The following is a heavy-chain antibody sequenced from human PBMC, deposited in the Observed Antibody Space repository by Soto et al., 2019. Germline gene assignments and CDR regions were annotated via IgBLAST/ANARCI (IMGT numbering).Heavy chain of an antibody. D-gene: IGHD3-16*01. CDR1: GYSFTDYY. CDR3: SRGRSPFTWS. Sequence: QVELVQSGAQGERPGASVKLSCKASGYSFTDYYIHWVRQAPGQGLEWLGWINANGGATNYAEKFQDRLPLTRDTSIDTAFMELTRLTSDDTPLYFGSRGRSPFTWSWGQGTRVAVAS. CDR2: INANGGAT. V-gene: IGHV1-2*02. J-gene: IGHJ5*02.